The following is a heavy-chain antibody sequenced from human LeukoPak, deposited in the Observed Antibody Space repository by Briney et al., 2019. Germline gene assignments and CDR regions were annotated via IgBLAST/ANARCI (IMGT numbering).Heavy chain of an antibody. Sequence: PSETLSLTCDVSAYSISRGYYWGWIRQPPGKGLEWIGSLYHTGSTYYNPSLKSRVTISVDTSKNQFSLKLSSVTAADTAVYCAREEPYGSRSYGAEYFEHWGQGTLVTVSS. CDR2: LYHTGST. V-gene: IGHV4-38-2*02. J-gene: IGHJ1*01. CDR1: AYSISRGYY. CDR3: AREEPYGSRSYGAEYFEH. D-gene: IGHD3-10*01.